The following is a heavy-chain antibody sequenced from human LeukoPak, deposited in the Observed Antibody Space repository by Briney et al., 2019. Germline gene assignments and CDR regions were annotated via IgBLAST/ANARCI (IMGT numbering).Heavy chain of an antibody. CDR2: ISYDETNK. J-gene: IGHJ2*01. Sequence: GGSLRLSCAASGFTFTNYAMHWVRQAPGKGLEWVAVISYDETNKYYEDSVKGRFTISRDSSKNTLYLQMSSLRDEDTAVYYCAKNNDYGGSYWYFDLWGRGTLVTVSS. D-gene: IGHD4-23*01. V-gene: IGHV3-30*04. CDR3: AKNNDYGGSYWYFDL. CDR1: GFTFTNYA.